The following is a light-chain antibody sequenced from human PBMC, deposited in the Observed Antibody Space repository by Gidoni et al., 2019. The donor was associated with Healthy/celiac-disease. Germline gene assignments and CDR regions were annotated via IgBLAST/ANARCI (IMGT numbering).Light chain of an antibody. CDR1: QSISSY. CDR2: AAS. CDR3: QQSYSTPT. J-gene: IGKJ4*01. Sequence: DIQMTKSPSSLSASVGDRVTITCRASQSISSYVNWYQQKPGKAPKLRIYAASSLESGVPSRFSGSGSGTDFTLTISSLQPEDFATYYCQQSYSTPTFGGGTKVEIK. V-gene: IGKV1-39*01.